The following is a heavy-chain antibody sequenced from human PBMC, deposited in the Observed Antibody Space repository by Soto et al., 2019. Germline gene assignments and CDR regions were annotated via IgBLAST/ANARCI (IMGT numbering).Heavy chain of an antibody. J-gene: IGHJ4*02. CDR2: ISSSGRTI. CDR3: ARSLGMGGDGYN. V-gene: IGHV3-11*01. Sequence: QVQLVESGGDLVKPGGSLRLSCAASGFTSSDYYMSWIRQAPGKGLEWVSYISSSGRTIYYADSVKGRFTISRDNAKNAMDLQMNSLRAEDTAVYYCARSLGMGGDGYNWGQGPLVTVSS. CDR1: GFTSSDYY. D-gene: IGHD3-16*01.